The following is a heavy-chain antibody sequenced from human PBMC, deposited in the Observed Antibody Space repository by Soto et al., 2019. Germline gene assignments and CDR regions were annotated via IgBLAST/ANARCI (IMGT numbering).Heavy chain of an antibody. J-gene: IGHJ4*02. CDR2: SFHSGTT. D-gene: IGHD3-3*01. CDR1: RGSVSSNNW. Sequence: QVQLQESGPGLVWPSGTLSLTCAVSRGSVSSNNWWNWVRQSPGQGLEWIGESFHSGTTYYSPSLESLVTMSLDKSENQVSLILTSVTAADTAVYYCVRGGGYFFDYWGQGTLVTVSS. V-gene: IGHV4-4*02. CDR3: VRGGGYFFDY.